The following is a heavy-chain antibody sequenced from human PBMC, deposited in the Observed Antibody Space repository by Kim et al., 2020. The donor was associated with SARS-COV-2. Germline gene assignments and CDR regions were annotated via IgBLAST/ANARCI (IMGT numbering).Heavy chain of an antibody. D-gene: IGHD1-26*01. Sequence: YTPSLKSRVTLSVDTSKNQFSLKLSSVTAADTAVYYCWLIVGATTPPVDYWGQGTLVTVSS. V-gene: IGHV4-39*01. CDR3: WLIVGATTPPVDY. J-gene: IGHJ4*02.